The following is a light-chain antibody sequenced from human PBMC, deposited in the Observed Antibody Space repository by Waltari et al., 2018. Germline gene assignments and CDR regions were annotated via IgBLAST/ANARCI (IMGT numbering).Light chain of an antibody. CDR1: TSNIGSHT. J-gene: IGLJ2*01. V-gene: IGLV1-44*01. CDR2: SND. Sequence: QSVLTQPPSASGTPGQKVTISCSGSTSNIGSHTVNWYQQLPGAAPKLLIFSNDQRPSGFPDRFAGSNSGTSASLAISGLQSEDEADYYCATWDDSLNGHVFGGGTKV. CDR3: ATWDDSLNGHV.